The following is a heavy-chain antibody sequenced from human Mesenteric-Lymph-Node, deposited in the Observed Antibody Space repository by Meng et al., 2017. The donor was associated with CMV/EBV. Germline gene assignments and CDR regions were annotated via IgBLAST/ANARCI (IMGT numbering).Heavy chain of an antibody. CDR3: ARDCEYSSSLGAKRRGGMDV. CDR1: GFTFSSYW. V-gene: IGHV3-74*01. CDR2: INSDGSST. D-gene: IGHD6-6*01. J-gene: IGHJ6*02. Sequence: GGYLRLSCAASGFTFSSYWMHWVRQAPGKGLVWVSRINSDGSSTSYADSVKGRFTISRDNAKNTLYLQMNSLRAEDTAVYYCARDCEYSSSLGAKRRGGMDVWGQGTTVTVSS.